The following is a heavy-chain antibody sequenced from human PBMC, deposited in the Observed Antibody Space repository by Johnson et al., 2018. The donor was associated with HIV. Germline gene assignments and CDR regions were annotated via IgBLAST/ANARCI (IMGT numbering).Heavy chain of an antibody. V-gene: IGHV3-15*01. CDR3: TTGLTIFGVVILDAFDI. D-gene: IGHD3-3*01. CDR2: IKSKTDGGTR. CDR1: GFTFSNAW. Sequence: VQLVESGGGLVQPGGSLRLSCVASGFTFSNAWMSWVRQAPGKGLEWVGRIKSKTDGGTRDYAAPVKGRFTISRDDSKNRVHLQMNSLKTEDTAVYYCTTGLTIFGVVILDAFDIWGRGTMVTVSS. J-gene: IGHJ3*02.